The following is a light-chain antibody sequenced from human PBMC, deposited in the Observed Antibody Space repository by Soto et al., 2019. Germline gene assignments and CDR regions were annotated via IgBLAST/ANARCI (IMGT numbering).Light chain of an antibody. J-gene: IGKJ1*01. Sequence: IQMTQSPSTLSGSVGDRVTITCRASQTISSWLAWYQQKPGKAPKLLTYKASTLKSGVPSRFSGSGSGTEFTLTISSLQPDDFAAYDCQHYHSYSEAFGQGTKVELK. CDR1: QTISSW. V-gene: IGKV1-5*03. CDR3: QHYHSYSEA. CDR2: KAS.